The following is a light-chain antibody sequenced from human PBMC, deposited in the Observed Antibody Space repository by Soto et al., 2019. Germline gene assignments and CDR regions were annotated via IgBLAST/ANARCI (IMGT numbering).Light chain of an antibody. CDR1: QSISSY. Sequence: DIQMTQSPSSLSASVGDRVTITCRASQSISSYLNWYQQKPGKAPKLLIYAASSLQSGVPSRFSGSGSGTDFTLTISSLQPADFATYYCQQSYSTPLTFGGGTQVEIK. J-gene: IGKJ4*01. CDR3: QQSYSTPLT. V-gene: IGKV1-39*01. CDR2: AAS.